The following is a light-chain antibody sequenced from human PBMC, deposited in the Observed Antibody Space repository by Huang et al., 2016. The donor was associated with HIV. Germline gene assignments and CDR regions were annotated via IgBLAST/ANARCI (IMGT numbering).Light chain of an antibody. V-gene: IGKV3-11*01. Sequence: VLIQSPATLSLSPGERATLSCRASRSVTTYLAWYQQKPGQAPRLLIYDASNRATGIPARCSGSGSGTDFTLTISSLEPEDFAVYYCQQRSNLITFGQGTRLDVK. CDR2: DAS. CDR3: QQRSNLIT. CDR1: RSVTTY. J-gene: IGKJ5*01.